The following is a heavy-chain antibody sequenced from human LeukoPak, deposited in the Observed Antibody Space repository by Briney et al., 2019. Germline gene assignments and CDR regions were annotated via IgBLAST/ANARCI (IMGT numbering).Heavy chain of an antibody. CDR2: ISGTGHNT. CDR1: GFTFDYFT. Sequence: GGSLRLSCAASGFTFDYFTMHWVRQPPGKGLEWVSAISGTGHNTFYADSVKGRFTISRDNSKNTLFLQMNSLRAEDTAVYYCAKEGGSYSYDAFDIWGQGTMVTVSS. J-gene: IGHJ3*02. CDR3: AKEGGSYSYDAFDI. V-gene: IGHV3-23*01. D-gene: IGHD3-10*01.